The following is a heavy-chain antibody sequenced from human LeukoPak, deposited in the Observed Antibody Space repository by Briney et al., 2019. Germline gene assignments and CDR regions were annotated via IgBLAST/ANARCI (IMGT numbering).Heavy chain of an antibody. CDR1: GYTFTSYG. J-gene: IGHJ4*02. CDR3: ARGAPITANSGSYVFFDY. V-gene: IGHV1-18*01. D-gene: IGHD1-26*01. CDR2: ISAYNGNT. Sequence: ASVKVSCKASGYTFTSYGISWVRQAPGQGLEWMGWISAYNGNTNYAQKLQGRVTMTTDTSTSTAYMELRSLRSDDTAVYYCARGAPITANSGSYVFFDYWGQGTLVTVSS.